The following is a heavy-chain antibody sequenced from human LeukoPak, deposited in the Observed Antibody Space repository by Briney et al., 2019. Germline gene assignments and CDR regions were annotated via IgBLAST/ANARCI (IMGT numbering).Heavy chain of an antibody. V-gene: IGHV3-48*04. Sequence: QAGGSLRLSCAVSGFSVSGYWMTWVRQAPGKGLEWVSFISSSSAIKHYADSVRGRFTISRDSAKNSLFLQMSSLRAEDTAVYYCARSDSTGTNLDYWGQGTLVTVSS. CDR1: GFSVSGYW. D-gene: IGHD1-1*01. CDR3: ARSDSTGTNLDY. CDR2: ISSSSAIK. J-gene: IGHJ4*02.